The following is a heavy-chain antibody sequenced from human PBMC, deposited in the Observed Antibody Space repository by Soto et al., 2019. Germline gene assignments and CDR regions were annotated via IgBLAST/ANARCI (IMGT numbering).Heavy chain of an antibody. CDR3: AIWRYGDY. J-gene: IGHJ4*02. Sequence: QVHLVQSGAEVKKPGASVKVSCKASGYTFTSYGITWVRQAPGQGLEWMVWISAHNGNTDYAQKLQGRVIVTRDTSTSTAYMELRSRRSDDTAVYYCAIWRYGDYWGQGALVTVSS. V-gene: IGHV1-18*01. CDR1: GYTFTSYG. D-gene: IGHD1-1*01. CDR2: ISAHNGNT.